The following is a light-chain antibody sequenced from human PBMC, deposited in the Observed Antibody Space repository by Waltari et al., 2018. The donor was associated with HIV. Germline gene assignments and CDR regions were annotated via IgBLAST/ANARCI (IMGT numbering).Light chain of an antibody. CDR2: AAS. CDR1: QGISSH. J-gene: IGKJ5*01. Sequence: DIQLTQSPSFLSVSVGDRVNITCRASQGISSHLAWYQQSPGKSPKLLIYAASTLQGGVPSRFSGGGSGTEFTLTISSLQPEDSATYYCQQFQSYPLTFGQGTRLEIK. CDR3: QQFQSYPLT. V-gene: IGKV1-9*01.